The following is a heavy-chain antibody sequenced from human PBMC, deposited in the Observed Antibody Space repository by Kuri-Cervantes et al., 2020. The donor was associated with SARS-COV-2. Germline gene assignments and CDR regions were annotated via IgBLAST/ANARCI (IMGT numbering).Heavy chain of an antibody. Sequence: GESLKISCAASGFTFSSYAMHWVRQAPGKGLEWVAVISYDGSNKYYADSVKGRFTISRDNAKNSLYLQMNSLRAEDTAVYYCARDDTYYYDSDDAFDIWGQGTMVTVSS. J-gene: IGHJ3*02. CDR2: ISYDGSNK. V-gene: IGHV3-30*04. CDR3: ARDDTYYYDSDDAFDI. CDR1: GFTFSSYA. D-gene: IGHD3-22*01.